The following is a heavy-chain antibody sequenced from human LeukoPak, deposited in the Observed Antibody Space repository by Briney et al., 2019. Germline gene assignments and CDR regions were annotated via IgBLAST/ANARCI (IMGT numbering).Heavy chain of an antibody. D-gene: IGHD3-10*01. Sequence: GGSLRLSCAASGFTFISYGMNWVRQAPGKGLEWVSYISSSGSTIYYADSVKGRFTISRDNAKNSLYLQMNSLRAEDTAVYYCARVPYGRYYYMDVWGKGTTVTVSS. CDR1: GFTFISYG. CDR3: ARVPYGRYYYMDV. V-gene: IGHV3-48*04. J-gene: IGHJ6*03. CDR2: ISSSGSTI.